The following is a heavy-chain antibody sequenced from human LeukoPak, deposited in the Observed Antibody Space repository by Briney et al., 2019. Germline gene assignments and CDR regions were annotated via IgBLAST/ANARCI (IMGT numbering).Heavy chain of an antibody. Sequence: PSETLSLTCTVSGGSISSGSYYWSWIRQPAGKGLEWIGRIYTSGSTNYNPSLKSRVTISVDTSKNQFSLKLSSVTAADTAVYYCARTTIFGVVDYWGQGALVTVSS. CDR2: IYTSGST. D-gene: IGHD3-3*01. CDR3: ARTTIFGVVDY. J-gene: IGHJ4*02. V-gene: IGHV4-61*02. CDR1: GGSISSGSYY.